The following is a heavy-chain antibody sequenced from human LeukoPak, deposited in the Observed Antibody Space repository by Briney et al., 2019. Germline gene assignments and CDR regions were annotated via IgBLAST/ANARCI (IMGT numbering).Heavy chain of an antibody. V-gene: IGHV3-64*01. Sequence: GGSLRLSCAASGLTFSSYAMHWDRQAPGKGLEYVSAISTNGVGTYYANSVKGRFTISRDNSKNTLYLQMGSLRPEDMAVYYCARYTSGSCYDYWGRGTLVTVSS. CDR1: GLTFSSYA. CDR2: ISTNGVGT. D-gene: IGHD3-10*01. J-gene: IGHJ4*02. CDR3: ARYTSGSCYDY.